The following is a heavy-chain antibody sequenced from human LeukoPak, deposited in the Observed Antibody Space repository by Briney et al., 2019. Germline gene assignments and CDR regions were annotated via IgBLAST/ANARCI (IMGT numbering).Heavy chain of an antibody. V-gene: IGHV3-43*02. J-gene: IGHJ5*02. D-gene: IGHD5-18*01. CDR2: ISGGGGST. Sequence: GGSLRLSCAASGFIFEGYAMHWVRQAQGKGLGWFSFISGGGGSTNYADSVKGRFTVSRDNSKSSLYLQMNSLKTEDTAFYYCAKDSYADHALGLNWFDPRGQGTLVIVSS. CDR3: AKDSYADHALGLNWFDP. CDR1: GFIFEGYA.